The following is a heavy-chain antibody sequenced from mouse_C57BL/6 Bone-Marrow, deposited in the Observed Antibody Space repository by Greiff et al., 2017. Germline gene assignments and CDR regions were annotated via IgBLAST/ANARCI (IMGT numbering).Heavy chain of an antibody. CDR1: GYAFNSSW. CDR2: IYPGDGDT. Sequence: LQESGPELVKPGASVKISCKASGYAFNSSWMNWVKQRPGKGLEWIGRIYPGDGDTNYNGQFKGKAPLTADKSSSTAYMQLSSLTSEDSAVXFCARREGISYRWFAYWGQGTLVTGSA. V-gene: IGHV1-82*01. D-gene: IGHD1-1*01. CDR3: ARREGISYRWFAY. J-gene: IGHJ3*01.